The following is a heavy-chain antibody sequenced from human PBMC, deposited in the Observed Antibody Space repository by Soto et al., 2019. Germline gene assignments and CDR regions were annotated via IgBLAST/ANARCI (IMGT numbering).Heavy chain of an antibody. V-gene: IGHV3-23*01. CDR3: AKDKSSGYDFWSGYRIGGYFDY. D-gene: IGHD3-3*01. J-gene: IGHJ4*02. CDR1: GFTFSSYA. Sequence: PGGSLRLSCAASGFTFSSYAMSWVRQAPGKGLEWVSAISGSGGSTYYADSVKGRFTISRDNSKNTLYLQMNSLRAEDTAVYYCAKDKSSGYDFWSGYRIGGYFDYWGQGTLVTVSS. CDR2: ISGSGGST.